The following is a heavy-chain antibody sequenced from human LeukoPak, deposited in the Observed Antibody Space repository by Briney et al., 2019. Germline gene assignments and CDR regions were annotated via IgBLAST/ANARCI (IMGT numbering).Heavy chain of an antibody. CDR3: AKDSRSSSSRGAFDY. CDR2: ISDSGGST. CDR1: GFTFSSYA. J-gene: IGHJ4*02. V-gene: IGHV3-23*01. Sequence: PGGSLRLSCAASGFTFSSYAMSWVRQAPGKGLEWVSAISDSGGSTYYADSVKGRFTVSRDNSENTLYLQMNSLRAEDTALYYCAKDSRSSSSRGAFDYWGQGTLVTFSS. D-gene: IGHD6-13*01.